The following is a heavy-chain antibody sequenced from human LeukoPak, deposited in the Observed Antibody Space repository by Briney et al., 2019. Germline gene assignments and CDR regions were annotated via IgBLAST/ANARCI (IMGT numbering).Heavy chain of an antibody. V-gene: IGHV1-18*01. CDR1: GYTFTSYG. Sequence: GASVKVSCKASGYTFTSYGISWVRQAPGQGLEWMGWISAYNGNTNYAQKLQGRVTMTTDTSTSTAYMELRRLRSDDTAVYHCARLLWFGELYTDYYYMDVWGKGTTVTISS. J-gene: IGHJ6*03. CDR2: ISAYNGNT. D-gene: IGHD3-10*01. CDR3: ARLLWFGELYTDYYYMDV.